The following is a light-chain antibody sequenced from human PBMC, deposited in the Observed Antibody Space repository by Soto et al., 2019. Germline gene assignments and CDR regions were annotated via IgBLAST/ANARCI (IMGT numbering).Light chain of an antibody. V-gene: IGKV3-20*01. Sequence: EIVLTQSPGTLSLSPGERATLSCRASQSVSSTYLAWYQQKPGQAPRLLIYGASSRATGIPDRFSGSGSGTEFTLTISRREPEDCAVYYCQRYDISPFPFGQGTKLEIK. CDR2: GAS. CDR3: QRYDISPFP. J-gene: IGKJ2*01. CDR1: QSVSSTY.